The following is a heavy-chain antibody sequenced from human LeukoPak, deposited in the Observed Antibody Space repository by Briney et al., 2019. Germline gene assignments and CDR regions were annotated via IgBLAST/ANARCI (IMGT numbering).Heavy chain of an antibody. V-gene: IGHV4-39*07. CDR1: GGSISSSSYY. CDR3: ARREHFNGPGSYYSDY. J-gene: IGHJ4*02. D-gene: IGHD3-10*01. CDR2: ISHVGST. Sequence: SSETLSLTCTVSGGSISSSSYYWGWIRQPPGKGLEWIGEISHVGSTNYNPSLKSRVIMSVDTSKNQFSLRLSSVTAADTAVYYCARREHFNGPGSYYSDYWGQGILVTVSS.